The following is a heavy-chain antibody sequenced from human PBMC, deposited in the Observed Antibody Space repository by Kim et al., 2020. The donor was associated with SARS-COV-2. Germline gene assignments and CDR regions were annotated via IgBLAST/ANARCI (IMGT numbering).Heavy chain of an antibody. CDR3: ATAVSQTYYYGMDV. CDR1: GFTFSNYA. D-gene: IGHD2-8*01. J-gene: IGHJ6*02. V-gene: IGHV3-23*01. Sequence: GGSLRLSCAASGFTFSNYAMNWVRQAPGKGLEWVSAITADPGSTYYVDSVKGRFTTSRDNSKNTLSLQMSSLRAEDTAVYYCATAVSQTYYYGMDVWGQWTTVTVSS. CDR2: ITADPGST.